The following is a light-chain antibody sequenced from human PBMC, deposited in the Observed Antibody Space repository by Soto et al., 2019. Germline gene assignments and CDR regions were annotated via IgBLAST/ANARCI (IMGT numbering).Light chain of an antibody. CDR2: AAS. CDR1: QSISTN. V-gene: IGKV1-39*01. Sequence: DIQMTQFPSSLSASVGDRVTITCRASQSISTNLSWYQKKPGKAPKLLIYAASTLQSGVSSRFSGSGSGTEFSLTISSLQPEDFAIYFCQQSYITFYSFGQGTNLEIK. CDR3: QQSYITFYS. J-gene: IGKJ2*03.